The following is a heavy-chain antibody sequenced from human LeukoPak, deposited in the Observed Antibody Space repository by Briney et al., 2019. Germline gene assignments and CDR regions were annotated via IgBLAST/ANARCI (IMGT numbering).Heavy chain of an antibody. V-gene: IGHV3-21*01. Sequence: PGGSLRLSCAASGFTFSSYSMNWVRQAPGKGLEWVSSISSSSSYIYYADSVKGRLTISRDNAKNSLYLQMNSLRAEDTAVYYCARHMVRGVTRGYYFDYWGQGTLVTVSS. CDR3: ARHMVRGVTRGYYFDY. J-gene: IGHJ4*02. CDR1: GFTFSSYS. D-gene: IGHD3-10*01. CDR2: ISSSSSYI.